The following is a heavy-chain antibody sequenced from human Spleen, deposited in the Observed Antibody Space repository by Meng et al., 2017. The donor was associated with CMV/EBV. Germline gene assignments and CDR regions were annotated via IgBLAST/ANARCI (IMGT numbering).Heavy chain of an antibody. J-gene: IGHJ4*02. D-gene: IGHD2-15*01. Sequence: GGSLRLSCAASGFTVSSNYMSWVRQAPGKGLEWVSVIYSGGSTYYADSVKGRFTISRDNSKNTLYLQMNSLRAEDTAVYYCAREGALLSSRVGRASGVWGQGTLVTVSS. CDR3: AREGALLSSRVGRASGV. CDR1: GFTVSSNY. V-gene: IGHV3-53*01. CDR2: IYSGGST.